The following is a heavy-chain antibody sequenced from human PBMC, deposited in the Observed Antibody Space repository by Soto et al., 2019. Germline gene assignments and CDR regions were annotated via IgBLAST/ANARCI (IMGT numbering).Heavy chain of an antibody. J-gene: IGHJ4*02. V-gene: IGHV3-23*01. CDR3: ATRSGAAPGTLVY. D-gene: IGHD1-7*01. Sequence: DVHLLESGGGLVQPGGSLRLSCAASGFSFSRYAMIWVRQAPGKGQEWVSGITGSGGTIEYAASVKGRFTISRDNSKNTLYLQMNGLRAEDTAIYYCATRSGAAPGTLVYWGQGTLVSVSS. CDR1: GFSFSRYA. CDR2: ITGSGGTI.